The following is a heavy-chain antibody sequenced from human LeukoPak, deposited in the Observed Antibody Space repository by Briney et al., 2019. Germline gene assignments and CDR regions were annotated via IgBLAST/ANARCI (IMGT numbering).Heavy chain of an antibody. V-gene: IGHV1-2*02. CDR1: GYTFTGYY. Sequence: ASVKVSCKASGYTFTGYYMHWVRQAPGQGLEWMGWINPNSGGTNYAQKFQGRVTMTRDTSISTAYMELSRLRSDDTAVYYCARDLGYSSSQYNWFDPWGQGTLVTVSS. CDR2: INPNSGGT. J-gene: IGHJ5*02. CDR3: ARDLGYSSSQYNWFDP. D-gene: IGHD6-13*01.